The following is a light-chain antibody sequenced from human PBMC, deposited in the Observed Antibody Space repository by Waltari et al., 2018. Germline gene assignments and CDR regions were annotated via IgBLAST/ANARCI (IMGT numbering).Light chain of an antibody. J-gene: IGLJ3*02. CDR3: SAYATGSTWV. V-gene: IGLV2-14*01. Sequence: QSALTQPASVSGSPGQSITISCTGTSRDIGIYNYVCWYQQHPGKAPKLIIYDVNKWPSGVSNRFSGSKSCNTASLTISGLQAEDEADYFCSAYATGSTWVFGGGTKLTVL. CDR2: DVN. CDR1: SRDIGIYNY.